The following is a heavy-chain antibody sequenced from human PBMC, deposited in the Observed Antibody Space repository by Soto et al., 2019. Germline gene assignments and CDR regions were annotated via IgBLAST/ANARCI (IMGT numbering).Heavy chain of an antibody. Sequence: GGSLRLSCAASGFTFSSYGMHWVRQAPGKGLEWVAFISYDGNTEYYTDSVKGRFTISRDTSKNTLYLQMSSLRADDTAVYYCVKGEYYYDSSGYYHSDYWGQGTLVTVTS. V-gene: IGHV3-30*18. CDR1: GFTFSSYG. D-gene: IGHD3-22*01. CDR2: ISYDGNTE. J-gene: IGHJ4*02. CDR3: VKGEYYYDSSGYYHSDY.